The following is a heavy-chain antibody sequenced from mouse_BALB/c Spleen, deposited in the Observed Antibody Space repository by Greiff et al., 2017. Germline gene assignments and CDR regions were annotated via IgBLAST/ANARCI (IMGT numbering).Heavy chain of an antibody. CDR3: ARRDYYGSRGLAY. V-gene: IGHV3-2*02. Sequence: EVQLQQSGPGLVKPSQSLSLTCTVTGYSITSDYAWNWIRQFPGNKLEWMGYISYSGSTSYNPSLKSRISITRDTSKNQFFLQLNSVTTEDTATYYCARRDYYGSRGLAYWGQGTLVTVSA. J-gene: IGHJ3*01. D-gene: IGHD1-1*01. CDR1: GYSITSDYA. CDR2: ISYSGST.